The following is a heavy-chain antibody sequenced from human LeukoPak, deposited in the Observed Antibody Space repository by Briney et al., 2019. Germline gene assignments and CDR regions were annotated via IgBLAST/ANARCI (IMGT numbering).Heavy chain of an antibody. CDR3: ARESPGTFDY. CDR1: RFTFSSYS. Sequence: GGSLRLSCVASRFTFSSYSMHWVRQAPGKGLEWVSSISSSVSYIYYADSVKGRFTISRENARNSLYLQKSSLRAEDTAVYYCARESPGTFDYWGQGTLVTVSS. CDR2: ISSSVSYI. D-gene: IGHD6-13*01. J-gene: IGHJ4*02. V-gene: IGHV3-21*01.